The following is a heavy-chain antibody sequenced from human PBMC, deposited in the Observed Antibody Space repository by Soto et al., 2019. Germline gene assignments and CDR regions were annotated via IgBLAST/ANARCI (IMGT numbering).Heavy chain of an antibody. CDR2: ISSSSSYT. CDR3: ATGQYYYDSSGYYYS. Sequence: ESGGGLVKPGGSLRLSCAASGFTFSDYYMSWIRQAPGKGLEWVSYISSSSSYTNYADSVKGRFTISRDNAKNSLYLQMNSLRAEDTAVYYCATGQYYYDSSGYYYSWGQGTLVTVSS. D-gene: IGHD3-22*01. CDR1: GFTFSDYY. J-gene: IGHJ4*02. V-gene: IGHV3-11*03.